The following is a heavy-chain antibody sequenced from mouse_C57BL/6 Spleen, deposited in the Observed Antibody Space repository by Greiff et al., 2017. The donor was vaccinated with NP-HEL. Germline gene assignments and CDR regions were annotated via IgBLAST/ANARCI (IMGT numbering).Heavy chain of an antibody. CDR1: GFSLTSYG. Sequence: QVQLQQSGPGLVAPSQSLSITCTVSGFSLTSYGVHWVRQPPGKGLEWLVVIRSGGSTTYYSALKSRLSISKDNSKSQVFLQMNSRQTDDTAMYYCARYYEYYYAMDYWGQGTSVTVSS. J-gene: IGHJ4*01. V-gene: IGHV2-6*03. CDR2: IRSGGST. D-gene: IGHD2-4*01. CDR3: ARYYEYYYAMDY.